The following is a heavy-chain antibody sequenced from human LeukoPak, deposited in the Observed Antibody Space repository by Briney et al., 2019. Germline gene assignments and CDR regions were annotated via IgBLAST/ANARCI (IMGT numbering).Heavy chain of an antibody. J-gene: IGHJ6*02. V-gene: IGHV3-66*04. CDR2: IYSGGST. CDR3: ARPSGAAAAYQYYGIDV. D-gene: IGHD6-13*01. Sequence: GRSLRLSSAASGFTVSSNYMSWVRQAPGKGLEWVSVIYSGGSTYYADPVKGRFTISRDNSKNTLYLQMNSLRAEDTAVYYCARPSGAAAAYQYYGIDVWGQGTTDTVSS. CDR1: GFTVSSNY.